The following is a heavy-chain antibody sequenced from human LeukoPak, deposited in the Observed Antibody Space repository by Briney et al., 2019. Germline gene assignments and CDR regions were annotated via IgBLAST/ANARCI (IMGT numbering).Heavy chain of an antibody. CDR2: IRYSGTT. J-gene: IGHJ6*02. CDR1: GGSISSTYDH. V-gene: IGHV4-39*01. Sequence: SETLSLTCTVSGGSISSTYDHWDWIRQPPGKGLEWMGSIRYSGTTYYNPSLKGRVTIFVDTSNNQFSLRLRSVTAADTAVYYCALRQMDVWGQGTTVTVSS. CDR3: ALRQMDV.